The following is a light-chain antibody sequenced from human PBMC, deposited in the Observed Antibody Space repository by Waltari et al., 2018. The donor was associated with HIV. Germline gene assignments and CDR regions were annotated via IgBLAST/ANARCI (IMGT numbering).Light chain of an antibody. CDR1: TLGDSY. J-gene: IGLJ2*01. CDR3: QKSDTSTVV. CDR2: QDT. Sequence: SYELTQPPSVSVSPDQTATITCSGDTLGDSYVCWYQQKPGQSPVLVIYQDTKRPSAIPGRFSGSNSGNTATLSISGTQTVDEAAYCCQKSDTSTVVFGGGTKLTVL. V-gene: IGLV3-1*01.